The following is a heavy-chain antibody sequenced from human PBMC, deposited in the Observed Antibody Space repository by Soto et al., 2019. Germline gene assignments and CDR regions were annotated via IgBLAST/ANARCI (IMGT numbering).Heavy chain of an antibody. CDR3: ARDSGTRVTGFLDP. D-gene: IGHD4-4*01. V-gene: IGHV1-69*01. Sequence: QMQLVQSGAEVKKPGSSVKVSCKASRDTFSSFGLSWVRQAPGQGLEWMGGIIPMLATANYAQKFQGRVTITADDSTSTAYKDLSSLRSEDTAVYYCARDSGTRVTGFLDPWGQGTLVTVSS. CDR1: RDTFSSFG. CDR2: IIPMLATA. J-gene: IGHJ5*02.